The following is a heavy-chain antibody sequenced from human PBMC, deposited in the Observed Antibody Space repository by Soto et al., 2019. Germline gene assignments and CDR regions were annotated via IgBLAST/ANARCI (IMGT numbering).Heavy chain of an antibody. Sequence: GGSLRLSCAASGFTVSSNYMSWVRQAPGKGLEWVSIIYSDGSTYYADSVKGRFTISRDNSKNTLYLQMNSLRAEDTAVYYCARVRDYYYYGMDVWGQGT. J-gene: IGHJ6*02. CDR2: IYSDGST. V-gene: IGHV3-66*01. CDR1: GFTVSSNY. CDR3: ARVRDYYYYGMDV.